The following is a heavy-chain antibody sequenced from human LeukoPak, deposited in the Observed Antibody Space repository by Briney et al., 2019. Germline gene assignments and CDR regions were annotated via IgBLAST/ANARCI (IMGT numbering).Heavy chain of an antibody. CDR3: ARHGYYYGSGSYYDY. Sequence: VKISCKASGGPFSSYAISWVRQAPGQGLEWMGGIIPIFGTANYAQKFQGRVTITADKSTSTAYMELSSLRSEDTAVYYCARHGYYYGSGSYYDYWGQGTLVTVSS. J-gene: IGHJ4*02. V-gene: IGHV1-69*06. CDR2: IIPIFGTA. CDR1: GGPFSSYA. D-gene: IGHD3-10*01.